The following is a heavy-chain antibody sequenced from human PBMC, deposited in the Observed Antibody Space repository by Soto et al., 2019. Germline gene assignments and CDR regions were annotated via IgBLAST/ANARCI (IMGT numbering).Heavy chain of an antibody. CDR2: INHSGGT. D-gene: IGHD1-26*01. V-gene: IGHV4-34*02. CDR1: GGSFSGYY. Sequence: QVQLQQWGAGLLKPSETLSLTCAVHGGSFSGYYWSWIRQPPVKGLEWIGEINHSGGTHYHPSSKSRVTISVVTSKHQFSLKLSSVHAADTAVFYCARLRWEQPWVFDYWGQGTLVTVSS. CDR3: ARLRWEQPWVFDY. J-gene: IGHJ4*02.